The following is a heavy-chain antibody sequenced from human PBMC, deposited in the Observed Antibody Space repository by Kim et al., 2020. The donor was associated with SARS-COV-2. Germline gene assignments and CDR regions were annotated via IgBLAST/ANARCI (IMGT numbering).Heavy chain of an antibody. CDR1: GYTFTSYA. Sequence: ASVKVSCKASGYTFTSYAMHWVRQAPGQRLEWMGWINAGNGNTKYSQKFQGRVTITRDTSASTAYMELSSLRSEDTAVYYCARESGPEGNYYGSGSYYYYYGMDVWGQGTTVTVSS. CDR2: INAGNGNT. V-gene: IGHV1-3*01. CDR3: ARESGPEGNYYGSGSYYYYYGMDV. J-gene: IGHJ6*02. D-gene: IGHD3-10*01.